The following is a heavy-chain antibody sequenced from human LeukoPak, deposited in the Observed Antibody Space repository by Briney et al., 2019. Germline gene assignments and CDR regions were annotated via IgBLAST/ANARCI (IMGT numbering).Heavy chain of an antibody. D-gene: IGHD3-9*01. CDR1: GFTFSDHH. CDR3: SRIFYHGSTGYYPDH. Sequence: GGSLRLSCAVSGFTFSDHHMDWVRQAPGKGLEWVGRSKNKANAYSTVYAASVKGRFTFSRDDPKNSLYLQMDSLKDEDTAVYYCSRIFYHGSTGYYPDHWGQGTLVTVSS. J-gene: IGHJ4*02. V-gene: IGHV3-72*01. CDR2: SKNKANAYST.